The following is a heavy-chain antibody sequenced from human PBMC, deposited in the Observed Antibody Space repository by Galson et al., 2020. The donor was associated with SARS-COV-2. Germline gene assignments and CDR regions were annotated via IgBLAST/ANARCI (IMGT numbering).Heavy chain of an antibody. CDR1: GGSISSSNW. D-gene: IGHD2-2*01. CDR3: ARGIDIVVVPAAILSGYFDY. J-gene: IGHJ4*02. Sequence: SETLSLTCAVSGGSISSSNWWSWVRQPPGKGLEWIGEIYHSGSTNYNPSLKSRVTISVDKSKNQFSLKLSSVTAADTAVYYCARGIDIVVVPAAILSGYFDYWGQGTLVTVSS. CDR2: IYHSGST. V-gene: IGHV4-4*02.